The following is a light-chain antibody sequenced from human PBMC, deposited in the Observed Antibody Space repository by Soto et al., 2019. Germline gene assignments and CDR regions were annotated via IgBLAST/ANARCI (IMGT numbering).Light chain of an antibody. V-gene: IGKV1-5*03. CDR1: HSISRQ. J-gene: IGKJ1*01. CDR3: LQYKIYSP. CDR2: HAS. Sequence: DIQMTQSPSTLSASVGDRVNVTCRASHSISRQLAWYQQKPGKAPNLLIYHASNLENGIPSRFSGSGSGTEFNLTINSLQPDNLATYYCLQYKIYSPVVHGTKVEVK.